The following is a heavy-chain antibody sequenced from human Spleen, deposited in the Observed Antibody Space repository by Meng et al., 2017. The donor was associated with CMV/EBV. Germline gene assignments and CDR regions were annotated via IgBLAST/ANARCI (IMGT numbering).Heavy chain of an antibody. CDR1: GGDFSSYA. CDR3: ASDIGGATSFDY. CDR2: IIPIFGTA. Sequence: KAAGGDFSSYAISWVRKARRKGLDGMRGIIPIFGTANYAQKFQGRVTITTDESTSTAYMKLSSLRSEDTAVYYCASDIGGATSFDYWGQGTLVTVSS. J-gene: IGHJ4*02. V-gene: IGHV1-69*05. D-gene: IGHD1-26*01.